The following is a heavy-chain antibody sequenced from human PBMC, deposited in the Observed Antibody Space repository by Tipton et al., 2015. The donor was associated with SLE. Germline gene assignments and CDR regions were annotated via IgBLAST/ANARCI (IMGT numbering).Heavy chain of an antibody. CDR2: FYYSGST. V-gene: IGHV4-59*07. D-gene: IGHD3-3*01. J-gene: IGHJ2*01. Sequence: TLSLTCAVSGGSITTYYWSWFRQSPGEGLEWSGYFYYSGSTQYNPTLHSRVTMSVETSKYHFSVKLSSVPAADTAIYYCAGVWGGYSSSYFDLWGRCTLVTVSS. CDR1: GGSITTYY. CDR3: AGVWGGYSSSYFDL.